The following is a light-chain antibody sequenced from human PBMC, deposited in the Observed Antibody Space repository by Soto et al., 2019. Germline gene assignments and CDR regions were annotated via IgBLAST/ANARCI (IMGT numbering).Light chain of an antibody. J-gene: IGKJ4*01. CDR2: DAS. CDR1: QSVGSS. Sequence: EIVLTQSPDTLSLSPGGRATLSCRASQSVGSSLAWYRQKPGQAPRLLIYDASNRPTGIPARFSGSGSGTDFTLTISSLEPEDFAVYFCQQRSRSLTFGGGTRVEIK. V-gene: IGKV3-11*01. CDR3: QQRSRSLT.